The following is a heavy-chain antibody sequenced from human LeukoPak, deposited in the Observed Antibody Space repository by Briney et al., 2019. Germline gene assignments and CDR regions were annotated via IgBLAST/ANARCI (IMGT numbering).Heavy chain of an antibody. D-gene: IGHD6-13*01. J-gene: IGHJ2*01. Sequence: GGSLRLSCAASGFSFSSYGMHWVRQAPGKGLDWVSFIRYDGSDKYYGDSVKGRFTISRDNAKNSVYLQMNSLRAEDTAVYYCARAYSSSWYVYWYFDLWGRGTLVTVSS. V-gene: IGHV3-30*02. CDR3: ARAYSSSWYVYWYFDL. CDR1: GFSFSSYG. CDR2: IRYDGSDK.